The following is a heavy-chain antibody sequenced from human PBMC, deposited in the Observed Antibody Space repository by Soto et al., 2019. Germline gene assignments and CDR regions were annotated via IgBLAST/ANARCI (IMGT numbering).Heavy chain of an antibody. CDR3: ARNTAMARYYFDY. J-gene: IGHJ4*02. D-gene: IGHD5-18*01. Sequence: SETLSLTCAVYGGSFSGYYWSWIRQPPGKGLEWIGEINHSGSTNYNPSLKSRVTISVDTSKNQFSLKLSSVTAADTAVYYCARNTAMARYYFDYWGQGTLVTVSS. V-gene: IGHV4-34*01. CDR2: INHSGST. CDR1: GGSFSGYY.